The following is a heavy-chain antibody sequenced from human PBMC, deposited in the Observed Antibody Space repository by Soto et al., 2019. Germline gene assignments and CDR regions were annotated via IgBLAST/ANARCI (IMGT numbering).Heavy chain of an antibody. Sequence: QVQLVESGGGVVQPGRSLRLSCAASGFTFSSYGMHWVRQAPGKGLEWVAVISYDGSNKYYADSVKGRFTISRDNSKNTLYLQMNSLRAEDTAVYYCAKDRHCSGGSCVSDFDYWGQGNLVTVSS. CDR3: AKDRHCSGGSCVSDFDY. J-gene: IGHJ4*02. D-gene: IGHD2-15*01. CDR1: GFTFSSYG. V-gene: IGHV3-30*18. CDR2: ISYDGSNK.